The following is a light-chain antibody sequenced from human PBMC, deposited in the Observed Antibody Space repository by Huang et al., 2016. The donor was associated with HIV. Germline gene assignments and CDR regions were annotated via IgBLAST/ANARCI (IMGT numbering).Light chain of an antibody. J-gene: IGKJ1*01. CDR3: QQYYSIPQT. Sequence: DIVMIQSPDSLAVSLGERATIKCRSSQSVLYSSNSKNYLAWFQQKPGQAPRLLIYWASSLESGVPDRFSGSGSWTDFTLTISSLEAEDAAVYYCQQYYSIPQTFGQGTKVEI. V-gene: IGKV4-1*01. CDR2: WAS. CDR1: QSVLYSSNSKNY.